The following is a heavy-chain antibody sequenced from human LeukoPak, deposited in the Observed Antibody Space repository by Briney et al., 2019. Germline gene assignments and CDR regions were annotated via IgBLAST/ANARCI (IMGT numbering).Heavy chain of an antibody. CDR3: ARGRTAKVLLWFGELFPKRDAFDI. CDR1: GYTFTSYD. D-gene: IGHD3-10*01. V-gene: IGHV1-8*01. Sequence: ASVKVSCKASGYTFTSYDINWVRQATGQGLEWMGWMNPNSGNTGYAQKFQGRVTMTRNTSISTDYMELSRLRSEDTVLYYCARGRTAKVLLWFGELFPKRDAFDIWGQGTMVTVSS. CDR2: MNPNSGNT. J-gene: IGHJ3*02.